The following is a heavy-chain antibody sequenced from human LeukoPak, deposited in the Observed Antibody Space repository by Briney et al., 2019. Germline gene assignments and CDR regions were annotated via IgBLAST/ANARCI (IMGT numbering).Heavy chain of an antibody. Sequence: GGSLKISCKGSGYSFTTYWIGWVRQMPGKGLEWMGIICPGDSDTKYSPSFQGQVTISADKSISTAYLQWSSLKASDTAMYYCARRMFSGSYPNFDFWGQGTLVTVSS. V-gene: IGHV5-51*01. CDR3: ARRMFSGSYPNFDF. CDR2: ICPGDSDT. CDR1: GYSFTTYW. J-gene: IGHJ4*02. D-gene: IGHD1-26*01.